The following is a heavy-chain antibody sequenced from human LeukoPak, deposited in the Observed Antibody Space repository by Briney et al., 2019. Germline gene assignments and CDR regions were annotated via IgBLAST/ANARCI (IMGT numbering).Heavy chain of an antibody. CDR3: PADGGIRYFTQAYYYGMDV. V-gene: IGHV1-18*01. Sequence: ASVKVSCKASGYTFTSDGISWVRQAPGQGLEWMGWISAYNGNTNYAQKLQGRVTMTTDTSTSTAYMELRSLRSDDTAVYFCPADGGIRYFTQAYYYGMDVWGQGTTVTVSS. J-gene: IGHJ6*02. CDR2: ISAYNGNT. D-gene: IGHD3-9*01. CDR1: GYTFTSDG.